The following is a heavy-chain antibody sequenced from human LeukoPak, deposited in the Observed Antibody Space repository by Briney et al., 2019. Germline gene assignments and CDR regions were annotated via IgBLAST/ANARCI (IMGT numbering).Heavy chain of an antibody. CDR2: INQDGSEK. Sequence: GGSLRLSCAVSGFTFSSYWMSWVRQAPRKGLEWVANINQDGSEKHYVDSVKGRFTISRDNAKKSLYLQMNSLRAEDTAVYFCARETYRLDPWGQGTLVTVSS. V-gene: IGHV3-7*05. J-gene: IGHJ5*02. D-gene: IGHD2-2*01. CDR1: GFTFSSYW. CDR3: ARETYRLDP.